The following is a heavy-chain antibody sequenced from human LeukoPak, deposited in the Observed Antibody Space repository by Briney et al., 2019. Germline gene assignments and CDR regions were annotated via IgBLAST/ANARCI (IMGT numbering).Heavy chain of an antibody. CDR1: GSTFSRYN. V-gene: IGHV3-21*01. J-gene: IGHJ4*02. Sequence: GGSLRLSCAASGSTFSRYNMNWVRQAPGKGLEWVSSISGSSSYIYYAGSVKGRFTISRDNAKNSLYLQVNSLRAEDTAVYFCARGISNVAGRENFDNWGQGTLVTVSS. D-gene: IGHD6-19*01. CDR3: ARGISNVAGRENFDN. CDR2: ISGSSSYI.